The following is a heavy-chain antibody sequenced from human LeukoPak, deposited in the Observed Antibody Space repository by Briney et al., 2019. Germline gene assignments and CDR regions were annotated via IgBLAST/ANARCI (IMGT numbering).Heavy chain of an antibody. CDR2: IIPIFGTA. D-gene: IGHD6-13*01. J-gene: IGHJ4*02. V-gene: IGHV1-69*05. CDR1: GGTFSSYA. CDR3: ARDHSVRRQQLGY. Sequence: GASVKVSCKASGGTFSSYAISWVRQAPGQGLEWMGGIIPIFGTANYAQKFQGRVTITTDESTSTAYMELSSLRSEDTAVYYCARDHSVRRQQLGYWGQGTLVTVSS.